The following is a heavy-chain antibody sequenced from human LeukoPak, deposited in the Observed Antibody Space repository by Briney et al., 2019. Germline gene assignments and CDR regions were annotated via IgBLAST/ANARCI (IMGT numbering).Heavy chain of an antibody. CDR2: IYYSGST. D-gene: IGHD3-22*01. V-gene: IGHV4-61*08. CDR3: ARTVGGYYDSSGYYNDY. J-gene: IGHJ4*02. Sequence: PSQTLSLTCTVSGGSISSGGYYWSWIRQPPGKGLEWIGYIYYSGSTNYNPSLKSRVTISVDTSKNQFSLKLSSVTAADTAVYYCARTVGGYYDSSGYYNDYWGQGTLVTVSS. CDR1: GGSISSGGYY.